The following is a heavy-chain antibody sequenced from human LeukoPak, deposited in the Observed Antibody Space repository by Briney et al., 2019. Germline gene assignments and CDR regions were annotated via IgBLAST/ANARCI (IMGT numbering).Heavy chain of an antibody. CDR1: GGSFSSYY. J-gene: IGHJ4*02. Sequence: ASETLSLTYAVYGGSFSSYYWSWIRQPPGKGLEWIGEINHSGSTNYNPSLKSRVTISVDTSKNQFSLNLSSVTAADTAVYYCAGHHPRNTVDFWGQGNLVTVSS. V-gene: IGHV4-34*01. D-gene: IGHD2-8*02. CDR3: AGHHPRNTVDF. CDR2: INHSGST.